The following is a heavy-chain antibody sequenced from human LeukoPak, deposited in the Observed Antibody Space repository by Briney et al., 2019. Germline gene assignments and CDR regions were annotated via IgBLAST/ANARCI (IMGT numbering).Heavy chain of an antibody. Sequence: GGSLRLSCAASGFTFSRCWMSWARQAPGKGLEWVAKIKQDGSEKYYVDSVKGRFTISRDNAKNSLFLQMDSLRVEDTAVYFCARDDPYFFDYWGQGTLVTVSS. CDR2: IKQDGSEK. CDR3: ARDDPYFFDY. V-gene: IGHV3-7*01. J-gene: IGHJ4*02. CDR1: GFTFSRCW.